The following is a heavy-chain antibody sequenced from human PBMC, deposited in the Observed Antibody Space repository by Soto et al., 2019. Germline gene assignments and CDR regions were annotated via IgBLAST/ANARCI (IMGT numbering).Heavy chain of an antibody. CDR1: GFTFSSYS. CDR3: ARDPYYGSGSYYNVKAFDI. J-gene: IGHJ3*02. Sequence: GGSLRLSCAASGFTFSSYSMNWVRQAPGKGLEWVSYISSSSSTIYYADSVKGRFTISRDNAKNSLYLQMNSLRAEDTAVYYCARDPYYGSGSYYNVKAFDIWGQGTMVTVS. CDR2: ISSSSSTI. V-gene: IGHV3-48*01. D-gene: IGHD3-10*01.